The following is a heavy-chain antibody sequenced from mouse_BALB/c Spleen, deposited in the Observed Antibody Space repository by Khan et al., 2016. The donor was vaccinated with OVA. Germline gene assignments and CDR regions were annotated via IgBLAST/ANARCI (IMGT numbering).Heavy chain of an antibody. D-gene: IGHD1-1*01. CDR1: GYTFTDYA. V-gene: IGHV1S137*01. CDR2: ISTHYGDA. CDR3: ASGSGEYRVAY. Sequence: QVQLKESGAELVRPGVSVKISCKGSGYTFTDYAMHWVKQSHAKSLEWIGVISTHYGDASYNQKFKGKAIMTVDKSSRTVYMDLARLTSEASAIYYCASGSGEYRVAYWGQGTLITVSA. J-gene: IGHJ3*01.